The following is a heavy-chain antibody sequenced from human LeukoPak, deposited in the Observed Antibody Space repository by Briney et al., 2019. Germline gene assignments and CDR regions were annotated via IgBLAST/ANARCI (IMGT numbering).Heavy chain of an antibody. CDR3: ARQGAATAIDY. J-gene: IGHJ4*02. V-gene: IGHV4-4*07. Sequence: SETLSLTCTVSGGSISNYYWSWIRQPTGKGLEWSGRISASGNTNYNPSLKSRVTMSVDTSMNLFALKLSSVTAADTAVYYCARQGAATAIDYWGQGTLVTVSS. CDR2: ISASGNT. D-gene: IGHD2-15*01. CDR1: GGSISNYY.